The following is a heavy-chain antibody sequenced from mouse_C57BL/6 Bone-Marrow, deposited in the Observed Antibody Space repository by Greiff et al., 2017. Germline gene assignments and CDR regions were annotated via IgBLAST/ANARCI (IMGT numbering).Heavy chain of an antibody. D-gene: IGHD1-3*01. CDR3: ARDFYMAY. CDR1: GFTFSDYY. CDR2: INYDGSST. J-gene: IGHJ3*01. V-gene: IGHV5-16*01. Sequence: EVKVVESEGGLVQPGSSMKLSCTASGFTFSDYYMAWVRQVPEKGLEWVANINYDGSSTYYLDSLKSRFIISRDNAKNILYLQMSSLKSEDTATYYCARDFYMAYWGQGTLVTVSA.